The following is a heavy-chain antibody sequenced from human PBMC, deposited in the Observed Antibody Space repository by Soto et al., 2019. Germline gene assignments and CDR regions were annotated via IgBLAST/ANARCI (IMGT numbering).Heavy chain of an antibody. CDR3: ARGHTTVRRAYFDY. D-gene: IGHD4-17*01. CDR1: GFTFSDYY. CDR2: ISGGGTFA. V-gene: IGHV3-11*04. J-gene: IGHJ4*02. Sequence: PVGSLRLSCEASGFTFSDYYMTWFRQAPGKGLEWVSYISGGGTFAVYADSLRGRVTISRDNAKSSVYLQITSLRADDSGVYYCARGHTTVRRAYFDYWGQGTEVTVSS.